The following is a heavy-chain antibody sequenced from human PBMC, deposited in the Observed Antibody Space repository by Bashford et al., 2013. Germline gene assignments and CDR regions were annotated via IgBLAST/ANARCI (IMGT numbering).Heavy chain of an antibody. CDR2: IKSKTDGGTT. D-gene: IGHD6-13*01. V-gene: IGHV3-15*01. CDR1: GFIFSNAC. CDR3: TTDQESSSWYSALGDFDN. Sequence: GGSLRLSCAGSGFIFSNACMNWVRQAPGKGLEWVGRIKSKTDGGTTDYAAPVKGRFSISRDDSKNTLYLQMNSLKSEDTAVYYCTTDQESSSWYSALGDFDNWGQGTLVTVSS. J-gene: IGHJ4*02.